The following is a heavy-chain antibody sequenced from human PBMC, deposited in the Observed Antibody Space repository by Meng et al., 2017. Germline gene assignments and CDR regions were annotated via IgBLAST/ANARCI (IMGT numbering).Heavy chain of an antibody. V-gene: IGHV3-33*01. CDR2: IWCDGSNK. D-gene: IGHD1-1*01. CDR3: ARDPPQINEKDAFDI. J-gene: IGHJ3*02. Sequence: GGSLRLSCAASGFTFSSYGMHWVRQAPGKGLEWVAVIWCDGSNKYYADSVKGRFTISRDNSKNTLYLQMNSLRAEDTAVYYCARDPPQINEKDAFDIWSQGTMVTVSS. CDR1: GFTFSSYG.